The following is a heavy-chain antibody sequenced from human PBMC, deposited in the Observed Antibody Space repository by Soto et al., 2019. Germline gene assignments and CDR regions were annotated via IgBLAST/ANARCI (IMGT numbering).Heavy chain of an antibody. V-gene: IGHV4-39*07. D-gene: IGHD3-9*01. J-gene: IGHJ4*02. CDR1: GGSISSSSYY. CDR2: IYYSGST. CDR3: ARGAPLRYFDWLLYYFDY. Sequence: SETLSLTCTVSGGSISSSSYYWGWIRQPPGKGLEWIGSIYYSGSTYYNPSLKSRVTISVDTSKNQFSLKLSSVTAADLAVYYCARGAPLRYFDWLLYYFDYWGQGTLVTVSS.